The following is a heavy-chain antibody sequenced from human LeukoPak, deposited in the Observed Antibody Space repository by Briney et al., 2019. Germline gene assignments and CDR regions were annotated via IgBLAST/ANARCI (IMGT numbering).Heavy chain of an antibody. J-gene: IGHJ4*02. V-gene: IGHV3-21*04. Sequence: SGGSLRLSCAASGFTFSSYSMNWVRQAPGKGLEWVSSISSSSSYIYYADSVKGRFTISRDNAKNSLYLQMNSLRAEDTAVYYCAKDLAITMVRGGNFDYWGQGTLVTVSS. CDR1: GFTFSSYS. CDR2: ISSSSSYI. CDR3: AKDLAITMVRGGNFDY. D-gene: IGHD3-10*01.